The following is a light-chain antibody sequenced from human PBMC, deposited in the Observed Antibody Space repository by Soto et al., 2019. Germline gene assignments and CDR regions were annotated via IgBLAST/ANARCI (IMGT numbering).Light chain of an antibody. CDR3: QQYGSSPPIT. CDR1: QSVSSSY. CDR2: GAS. Sequence: EIVLTQSPGTLSLSPGERATLSCRASQSVSSSYLAWYQQKPGQAPRLLSYGASSRATGIPDRFSGSGSGTDFTLNIRRLEPEDCAVYYCQQYGSSPPITFGQGTRLEI. V-gene: IGKV3-20*01. J-gene: IGKJ5*01.